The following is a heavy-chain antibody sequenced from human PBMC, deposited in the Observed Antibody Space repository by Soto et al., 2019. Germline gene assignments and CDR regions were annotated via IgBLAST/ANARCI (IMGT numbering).Heavy chain of an antibody. Sequence: QVQLVESGGGVVQPGRSLRLSCAASGFTFGSYAMHWVRQAPGKGLEWVAVISYDGRNKYYADSVKGRLTISRDNSKNSLYLQMNSLRAEDTAVYYCARVVDEYDDSSSFEIWGQGTMVTFSS. V-gene: IGHV3-30-3*01. CDR1: GFTFGSYA. D-gene: IGHD3-22*01. CDR3: ARVVDEYDDSSSFEI. CDR2: ISYDGRNK. J-gene: IGHJ3*02.